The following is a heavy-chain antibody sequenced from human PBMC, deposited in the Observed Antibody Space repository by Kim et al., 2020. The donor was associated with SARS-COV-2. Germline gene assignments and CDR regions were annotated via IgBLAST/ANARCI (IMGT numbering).Heavy chain of an antibody. CDR3: ARALITGTTVDY. V-gene: IGHV3-30*01. D-gene: IGHD1-20*01. J-gene: IGHJ4*02. Sequence: YYADSGKGRFTISRDNSKNTLYLQMNSLRAEDTAVYYCARALITGTTVDYWGQGTLVTVSS.